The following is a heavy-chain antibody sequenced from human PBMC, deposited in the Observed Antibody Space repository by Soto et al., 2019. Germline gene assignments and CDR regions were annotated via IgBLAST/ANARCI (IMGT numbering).Heavy chain of an antibody. CDR2: ISGSSDYT. J-gene: IGHJ2*01. CDR1: GFTVSDYY. V-gene: IGHV3-11*06. CDR3: VRDGSGNTSHWYFDL. Sequence: QVQLVESGGGLVKPGGSLRLSCVASGFTVSDYYMTWIRQAPGKGLEWVSYISGSSDYTKYADSVKGRFSISRDNAKNLLYLQMNSLRVEDTAVYYCVRDGSGNTSHWYFDLWGRGTLVTVSS. D-gene: IGHD3-10*01.